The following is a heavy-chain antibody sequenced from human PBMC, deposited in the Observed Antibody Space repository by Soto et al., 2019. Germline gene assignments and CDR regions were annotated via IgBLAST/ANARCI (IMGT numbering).Heavy chain of an antibody. CDR3: VREMTPRYRYGSPLDY. Sequence: EVQLVESGGGLVQPGGSLRLSCAASGFTFSSYEMNWVRQAPGKGLEWVSYISSSGSTIYYADSVKGRFTISRDNAKNSLYLQMNSMRAEDTAVYYCVREMTPRYRYGSPLDYWGQGTLVTVSS. CDR1: GFTFSSYE. J-gene: IGHJ4*02. CDR2: ISSSGSTI. D-gene: IGHD5-18*01. V-gene: IGHV3-48*03.